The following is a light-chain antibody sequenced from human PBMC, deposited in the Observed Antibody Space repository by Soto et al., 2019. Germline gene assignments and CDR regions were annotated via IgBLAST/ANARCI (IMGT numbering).Light chain of an antibody. CDR1: KSLVDSDGNIF. CDR3: MQGTLPYT. V-gene: IGKV2-30*01. J-gene: IGKJ2*01. CDR2: KGS. Sequence: VVMTQSPVSLSVTLGQPASISCRSSKSLVDSDGNIFVLWFQQRPGQSPRRLINKGSNRDSGVPDRFSGSGSGTEFTLKITRVEAEDIGVYYCMQGTLPYTFGQGTRLEIK.